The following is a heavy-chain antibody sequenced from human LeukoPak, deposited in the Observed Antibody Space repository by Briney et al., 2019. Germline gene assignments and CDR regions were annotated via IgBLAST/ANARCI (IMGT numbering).Heavy chain of an antibody. Sequence: SVKVSCKASGGTFSSYAISWVRQAPGQGLEWMGRIIPILGIANYAQKLQGRVTITADKSTSTAYMELSSLRSEDTAVYYCAREADYDFWSGYYDYWGQGTLVTVSS. CDR1: GGTFSSYA. CDR2: IIPILGIA. D-gene: IGHD3-3*01. J-gene: IGHJ4*02. V-gene: IGHV1-69*04. CDR3: AREADYDFWSGYYDY.